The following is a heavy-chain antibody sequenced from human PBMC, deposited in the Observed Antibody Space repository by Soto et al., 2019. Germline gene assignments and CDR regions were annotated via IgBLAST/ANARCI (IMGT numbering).Heavy chain of an antibody. D-gene: IGHD3-3*01. Sequence: GGSLRLSCAASGFTVSSNYMSWVRQAPGKGLEWVSVIYSGGSTYYADSVKGRFTISRHNSKNTLYLQMNSLRAEDTAVYYCARDLSSASRDAFDIWGQGTMVTVSS. V-gene: IGHV3-53*04. CDR3: ARDLSSASRDAFDI. CDR2: IYSGGST. CDR1: GFTVSSNY. J-gene: IGHJ3*02.